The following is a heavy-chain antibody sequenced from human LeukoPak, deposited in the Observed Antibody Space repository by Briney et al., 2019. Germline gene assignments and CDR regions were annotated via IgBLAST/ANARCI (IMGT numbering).Heavy chain of an antibody. Sequence: PSETLSLTCAVYGGSFSGYYWSWIRQPPGKGLEWIGEINHSGSTNYNPSLKSRVTISVDTSKNQFFLKLSSVTVADTAVYYCARGHSSGWYGLFDIWGQGTVVTVSS. V-gene: IGHV4-34*01. D-gene: IGHD6-19*01. CDR3: ARGHSSGWYGLFDI. CDR2: INHSGST. J-gene: IGHJ3*02. CDR1: GGSFSGYY.